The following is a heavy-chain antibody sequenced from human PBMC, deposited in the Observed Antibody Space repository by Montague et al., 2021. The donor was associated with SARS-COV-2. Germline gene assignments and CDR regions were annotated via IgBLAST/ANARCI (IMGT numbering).Heavy chain of an antibody. CDR1: GGSISSSSYY. CDR3: ARVKWELSVGNVFDI. Sequence: SETLSLTCTVSGGSISSSSYYWAWIRQPPGKGLEWNGSIYHSGSTFYNPSLKSRVSMSVDTSKNQFSLKLSPVTAADTAMYYCARVKWELSVGNVFDIWGQGTMVTVSS. D-gene: IGHD1-26*01. V-gene: IGHV4-39*01. J-gene: IGHJ3*02. CDR2: IYHSGST.